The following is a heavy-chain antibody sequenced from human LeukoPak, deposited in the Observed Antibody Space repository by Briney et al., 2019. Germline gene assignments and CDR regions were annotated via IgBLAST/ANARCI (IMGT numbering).Heavy chain of an antibody. CDR3: AKTYYYDSSGYSDY. V-gene: IGHV3-23*01. Sequence: PGGSLRLSCAASGFTFSSYAMSWVRQAPGKGLEWVSAISGSGGSTYYADSVKGRFTISRDNSKNTLYLQMNSLRAEDTVVYYCAKTYYYDSSGYSDYWGQGTLVTVSS. J-gene: IGHJ4*02. D-gene: IGHD3-22*01. CDR1: GFTFSSYA. CDR2: ISGSGGST.